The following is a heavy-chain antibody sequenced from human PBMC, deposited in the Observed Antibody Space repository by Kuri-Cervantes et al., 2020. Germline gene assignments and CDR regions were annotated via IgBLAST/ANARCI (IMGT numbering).Heavy chain of an antibody. CDR2: IYYSGST. D-gene: IGHD5-18*01. CDR3: ARGYSQGPSDFDY. J-gene: IGHJ4*02. V-gene: IGHV4-30-4*08. CDR1: GGSISSSSYY. Sequence: SETLSLTCTVSGGSISSSSYYWGWIRQPPGKGLEWIGYIYYSGSTYYNPSLKSRVTISVDTSKNQFSLKLSSVTAADTAVYYCARGYSQGPSDFDYWGQGTLVTVSS.